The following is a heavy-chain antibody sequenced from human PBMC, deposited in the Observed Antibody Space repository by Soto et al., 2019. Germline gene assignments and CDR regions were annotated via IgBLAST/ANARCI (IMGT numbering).Heavy chain of an antibody. Sequence: QVQLQESGPGLVKPSETLSLTCTVSGGSISSYYWSWIRQPPGKGLEWIGYIYYSGSTNYNPSLKSRVTISVDTSKNQFSLKLSSVTAADTAVYYCARLSLYSSSWYELYYYYYMDVWGKGTTVTVSS. J-gene: IGHJ6*03. CDR1: GGSISSYY. CDR3: ARLSLYSSSWYELYYYYYMDV. V-gene: IGHV4-59*08. D-gene: IGHD6-13*01. CDR2: IYYSGST.